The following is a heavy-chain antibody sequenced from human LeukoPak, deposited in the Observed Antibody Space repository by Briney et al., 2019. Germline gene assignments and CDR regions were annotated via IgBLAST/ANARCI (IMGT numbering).Heavy chain of an antibody. Sequence: PGGSLRLSCAASGFTFSSCEMNWVRQAPGKGLEWVSYISSSGSTIYYADSVKGRFTISRDNAKNSLYLQMNSLRAEDTAVYYCARGGVYCSGGSCFSRARIFDYWGRGTLVTVSS. J-gene: IGHJ4*02. CDR2: ISSSGSTI. CDR3: ARGGVYCSGGSCFSRARIFDY. CDR1: GFTFSSCE. D-gene: IGHD2-15*01. V-gene: IGHV3-48*03.